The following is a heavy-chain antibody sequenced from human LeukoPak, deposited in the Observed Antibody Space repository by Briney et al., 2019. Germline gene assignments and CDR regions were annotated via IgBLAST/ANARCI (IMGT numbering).Heavy chain of an antibody. J-gene: IGHJ4*02. CDR2: ISGSGGST. D-gene: IGHD6-13*01. CDR1: GFTFSSYA. V-gene: IGHV3-23*01. Sequence: GGSLRLSCAASGFTFSSYAMSWVRQAPGKGLEWVSAISGSGGSTYYADSVKGRFTISRDSSKNTLYLQMNSLRAEDTAVYYCAKISAAGTVVGYFDYWGQGTLVTVSS. CDR3: AKISAAGTVVGYFDY.